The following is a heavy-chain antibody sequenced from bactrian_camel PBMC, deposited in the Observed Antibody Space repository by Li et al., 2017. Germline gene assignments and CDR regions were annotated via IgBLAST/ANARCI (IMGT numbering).Heavy chain of an antibody. D-gene: IGHD4*01. CDR2: INKGGGS. CDR1: GFTFTAYS. Sequence: VQLVESGGGSVQAGGSLRLSCAASGFTFTAYSMTWFRQAPGKELEGVSSINKGGGSNYADSVKGRFTITKDNAKNTLYLQMNSLKPEDTATYYCAAEPIDSPSAAPNMRSYYYSHWGQGTQVTVS. V-gene: IGHV3S31*01. J-gene: IGHJ4*01. CDR3: AAEPIDSPSAAPNMRSYYYSH.